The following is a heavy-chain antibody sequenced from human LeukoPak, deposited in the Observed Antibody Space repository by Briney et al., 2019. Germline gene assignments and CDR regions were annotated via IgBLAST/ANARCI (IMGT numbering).Heavy chain of an antibody. CDR3: ARHRATIFGVVSWFDP. CDR1: GGSISSSSYY. J-gene: IGHJ5*02. D-gene: IGHD3-3*01. Sequence: PLETLSLTCTVSGGSISSSSYYWGWIRQPPGKGLEWIGYIYYSGSTNYNPSLKSRVTISVDTSKNQFSLKLSSVTAADTAVYYCARHRATIFGVVSWFDPWGQGTLVTVSS. V-gene: IGHV4-61*05. CDR2: IYYSGST.